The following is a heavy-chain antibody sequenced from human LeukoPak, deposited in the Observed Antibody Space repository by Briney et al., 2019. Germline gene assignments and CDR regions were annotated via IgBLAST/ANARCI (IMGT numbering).Heavy chain of an antibody. D-gene: IGHD4-23*01. CDR1: GFTFDICA. J-gene: IGHJ4*02. V-gene: IGHV3-23*01. CDR3: VKDATPRNSIWDYFGK. CDR2: IGGPTET. Sequence: GGSLRLSCAASGFTFDICAMSWVRQAPGKGPEWVSSIGGPTETFYADSVKGRFTVSRDNSQNTLYLQMNSLRAEDTAVYYCVKDATPRNSIWDYFGKWGQGALVTVST.